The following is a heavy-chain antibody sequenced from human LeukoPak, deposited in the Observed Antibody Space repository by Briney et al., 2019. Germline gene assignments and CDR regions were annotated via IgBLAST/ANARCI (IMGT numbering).Heavy chain of an antibody. CDR1: GGSISSYY. Sequence: SETLSLTCTVSGGSISSYYWSWIRQPAGKGLEWIGRIYTSGSTNYNPSLKSRVTMSVGTSKNQFSLKLSSVTAADTAVYYCARFYDSSGYDAFDIWGQGTMVTVSS. J-gene: IGHJ3*02. CDR3: ARFYDSSGYDAFDI. D-gene: IGHD3-22*01. CDR2: IYTSGST. V-gene: IGHV4-4*07.